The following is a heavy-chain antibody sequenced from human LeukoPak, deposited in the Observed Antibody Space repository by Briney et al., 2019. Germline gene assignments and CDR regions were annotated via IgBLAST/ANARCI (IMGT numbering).Heavy chain of an antibody. V-gene: IGHV3-23*01. CDR2: ISGNGHQT. D-gene: IGHD3-22*01. CDR1: GFTFSRFA. CDR3: AKDANYYDSSGYFIPFVY. J-gene: IGHJ4*02. Sequence: PGGSRRLSCSASGFTFSRFAMTWVRQVPGRGLEWVSTISGNGHQTYYADSVKGRFSVSRDNSKNILYLQMDSLRADDSALYYCAKDANYYDSSGYFIPFVYWGQGTLVTVSS.